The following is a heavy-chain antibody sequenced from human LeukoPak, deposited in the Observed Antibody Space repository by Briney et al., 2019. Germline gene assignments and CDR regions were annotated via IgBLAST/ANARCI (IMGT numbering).Heavy chain of an antibody. Sequence: GGSLRLSCAASGFTVSSYAMHWVRHPIGKGLEWVSALGIAGDTFYPGSVKGRFTISRENAKNSLYLQMNSLRAEDTAMYYCARQKQSHGNFGYWGQGTLVTVSS. CDR3: ARQKQSHGNFGY. J-gene: IGHJ4*02. CDR1: GFTVSSYA. CDR2: LGIAGDT. D-gene: IGHD1-26*01. V-gene: IGHV3-13*01.